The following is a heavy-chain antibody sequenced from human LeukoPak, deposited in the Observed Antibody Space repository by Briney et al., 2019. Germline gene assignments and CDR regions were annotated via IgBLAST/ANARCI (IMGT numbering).Heavy chain of an antibody. CDR2: IYSGGST. V-gene: IGHV3-53*01. CDR1: GFTVSSNY. J-gene: IGHJ6*04. D-gene: IGHD2-2*01. Sequence: GGSLRLSCAASGFTVSSNYMSWVRQAPGKGLEWVSVIYSGGSTYSADSVKDRFTISRDNSKNTLYLQLNSLRAEDTAVYYCASGPIVVVPAANSYGMDVWGKGTTVTVSS. CDR3: ASGPIVVVPAANSYGMDV.